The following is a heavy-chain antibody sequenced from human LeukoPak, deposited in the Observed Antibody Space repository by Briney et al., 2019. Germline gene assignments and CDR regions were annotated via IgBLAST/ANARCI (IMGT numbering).Heavy chain of an antibody. V-gene: IGHV4-59*01. J-gene: IGHJ5*02. CDR1: GGSFSSYY. CDR2: IYYSGGT. D-gene: IGHD3-3*01. Sequence: SETLSLTCAVYGGSFSSYYWSWIRQPPGKGLEWIGYIYYSGGTNYNPSLKSRVTISVDTSKNQFSLKLSSVTAADTAVYYCARDRVTYDFWSGFPAGEFDPWGQGTLVTVSS. CDR3: ARDRVTYDFWSGFPAGEFDP.